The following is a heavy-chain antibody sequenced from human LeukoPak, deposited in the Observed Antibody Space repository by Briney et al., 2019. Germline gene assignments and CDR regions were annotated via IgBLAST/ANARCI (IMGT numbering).Heavy chain of an antibody. D-gene: IGHD3/OR15-3a*01. V-gene: IGHV4-59*10. CDR2: IYTSGST. CDR1: GGSFSGYY. J-gene: IGHJ2*01. Sequence: PSETLSLTCAVYGGSFSGYYWSWIRQPAGKGLEWIGRIYTSGSTNYNPSLKSRVTMSVDTSKNQFSLKLSSVTAADTAVYYCAGTGYYPNWYFDLWGRGTLVTVSS. CDR3: AGTGYYPNWYFDL.